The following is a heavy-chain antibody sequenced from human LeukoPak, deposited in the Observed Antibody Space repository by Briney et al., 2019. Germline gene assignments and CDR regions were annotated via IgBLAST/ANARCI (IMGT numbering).Heavy chain of an antibody. CDR3: ARHYYDSSGYEIDY. CDR1: GGSISSYY. CDR2: IYYSGST. V-gene: IGHV4-59*01. D-gene: IGHD3-22*01. J-gene: IGHJ4*02. Sequence: SETLSLTCTVSGGSISSYYWSWIRQPPGKGLEWIGYIYYSGSTNYNPSLKSRVTISVDTSKNQFSLKLSSVTAADTAVYYCARHYYDSSGYEIDYWGQGTLVTVSS.